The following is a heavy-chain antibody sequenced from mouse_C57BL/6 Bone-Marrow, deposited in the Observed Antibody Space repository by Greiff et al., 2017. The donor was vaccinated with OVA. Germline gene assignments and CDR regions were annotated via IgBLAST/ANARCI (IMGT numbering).Heavy chain of an antibody. D-gene: IGHD2-14*01. CDR3: ARQIGSQSPYYYAMDY. CDR1: GFSLTSYG. V-gene: IGHV2-6-1*01. CDR2: IWSDGST. J-gene: IGHJ4*01. Sequence: QVQLKESGPGLVVPSQSLSITCTVSGFSLTSYGVHWVRQPPGKGLVWLVVIWSDGSTTYNSALKSRLSISKDNSKSQVFLKMNSLQTDDTAMYYCARQIGSQSPYYYAMDYWGQGTSVTVSS.